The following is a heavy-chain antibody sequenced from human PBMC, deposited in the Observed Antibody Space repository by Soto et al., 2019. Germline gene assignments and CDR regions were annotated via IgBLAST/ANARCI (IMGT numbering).Heavy chain of an antibody. D-gene: IGHD2-2*03. V-gene: IGHV4-39*02. CDR1: GGSITSSSYY. J-gene: IGHJ6*02. Sequence: SSETLSLTCTVSGGSITSSSYYWGWIRQPPGKGLEWIGSIYYSGSTYYNPSLKSRVTISVDTSKNQFSLKLSSVTAADTAVYYCARDGLGFTYGMDVWGQGTTVT. CDR2: IYYSGST. CDR3: ARDGLGFTYGMDV.